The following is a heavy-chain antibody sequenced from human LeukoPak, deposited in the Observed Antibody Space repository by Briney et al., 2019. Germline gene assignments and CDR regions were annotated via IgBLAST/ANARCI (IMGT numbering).Heavy chain of an antibody. Sequence: PSETLSLTCTVSGYSISSGYYWGWIRQPPGKGLEWIGGIYHSGSTYYNPSLKSRVTISVDTSKNQFSLKLSSVTAADTAVYYCARVPYSSSWYDRSYYYYYMDVWGKGTTVTVSS. V-gene: IGHV4-38-2*02. D-gene: IGHD6-13*01. CDR1: GYSISSGYY. CDR3: ARVPYSSSWYDRSYYYYYMDV. J-gene: IGHJ6*03. CDR2: IYHSGST.